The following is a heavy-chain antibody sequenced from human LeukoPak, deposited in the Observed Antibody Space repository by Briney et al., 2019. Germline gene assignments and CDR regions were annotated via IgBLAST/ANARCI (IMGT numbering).Heavy chain of an antibody. Sequence: ASVKVSCKASGYIFTGYYMHWVRQAPGQGLEWMGWIIPNSGGTNYAQKFQGRVTMTRDTSISTAYMELSRLRSDDTAVYYCARGGHVLRFLEWLFDYWGQGTLVTVSS. J-gene: IGHJ4*02. CDR1: GYIFTGYY. CDR3: ARGGHVLRFLEWLFDY. D-gene: IGHD3-3*01. V-gene: IGHV1-2*02. CDR2: IIPNSGGT.